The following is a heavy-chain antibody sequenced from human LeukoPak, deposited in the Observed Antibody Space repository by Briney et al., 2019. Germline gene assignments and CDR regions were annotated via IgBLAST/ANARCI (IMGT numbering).Heavy chain of an antibody. CDR3: ARDQYSYAHAAH. Sequence: GGSLRLSCAASGFTFISYEMNWVRQAPGKGLEWVSYISSSGRTIYYADSVKGRFTISRDNSKNTLHLQMNSLRAEDMAVYYCARDQYSYAHAAHWGQGTLVTVSS. J-gene: IGHJ4*02. CDR2: ISSSGRTI. V-gene: IGHV3-48*03. CDR1: GFTFISYE. D-gene: IGHD5-18*01.